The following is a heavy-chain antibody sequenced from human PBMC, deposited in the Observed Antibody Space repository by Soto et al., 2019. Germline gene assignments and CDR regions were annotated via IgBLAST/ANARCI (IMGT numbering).Heavy chain of an antibody. CDR1: GYTFTGYY. CDR2: INPNSGGT. J-gene: IGHJ4*02. V-gene: IGHV1-2*04. CDR3: ARPDCSSTSCYSYYYGSGSYYSFRY. D-gene: IGHD3-10*01. Sequence: GASVKVSCKASGYTFTGYYMHWVRQAPGQGLEWMGWINPNSGGTNYAQKFQGWVTMTRDTSISTAYMELSRLRSDDTAVYYCARPDCSSTSCYSYYYGSGSYYSFRYWGQGTLVTVSS.